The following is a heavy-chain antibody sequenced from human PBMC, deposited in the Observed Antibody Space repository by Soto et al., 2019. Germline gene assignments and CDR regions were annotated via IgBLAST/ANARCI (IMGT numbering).Heavy chain of an antibody. CDR3: ARDRGAVAGNWFDP. J-gene: IGHJ5*02. Sequence: SETLSLTCAVSGGSISSGGYSWSWIRQPPGKGLEWIGYIYYSGSTYYNPSLKSRVTISVDTSKNQFSLKLSSVTAADTAVYYCARDRGAVAGNWFDPWGQGTLVTV. D-gene: IGHD6-19*01. V-gene: IGHV4-61*08. CDR2: IYYSGST. CDR1: GGSISSGGYS.